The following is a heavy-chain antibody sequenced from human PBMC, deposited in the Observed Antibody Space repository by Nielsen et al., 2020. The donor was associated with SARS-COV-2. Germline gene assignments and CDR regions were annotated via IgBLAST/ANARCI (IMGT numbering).Heavy chain of an antibody. D-gene: IGHD1-1*01. CDR2: LYPGDSDT. CDR1: GYKFTDNW. J-gene: IGHJ5*02. CDR3: ARYDDWFDP. V-gene: IGHV5-51*01. Sequence: GESLKISCQASGYKFTDNWIGWVRQMPGKGLEWMGILYPGDSDTRYSPSFQGQVTMSVDTSTDTAYLEWRSLKASDTATYYCARYDDWFDPWGQGTLVTVTS.